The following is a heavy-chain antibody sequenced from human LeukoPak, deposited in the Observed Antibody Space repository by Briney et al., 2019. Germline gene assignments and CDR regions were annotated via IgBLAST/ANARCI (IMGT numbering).Heavy chain of an antibody. Sequence: GGSLRLSCAASGFTFSSYGMHWVRQAPGKGLEWVAVISYDGSNKYYADSVKGRFTISRDNSKNTLYLQMNSLRAEDTAVYYCARDLRLGELSLSFDYWGQGTLVTVSS. CDR2: ISYDGSNK. J-gene: IGHJ4*02. V-gene: IGHV3-30*03. CDR3: ARDLRLGELSLSFDY. D-gene: IGHD3-16*02. CDR1: GFTFSSYG.